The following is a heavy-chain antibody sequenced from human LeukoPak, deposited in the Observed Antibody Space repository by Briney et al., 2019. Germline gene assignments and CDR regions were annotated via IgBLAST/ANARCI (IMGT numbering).Heavy chain of an antibody. CDR2: IIPILGIA. V-gene: IGHV1-69*04. J-gene: IGHJ4*02. Sequence: ASVKVSCKASGGTFSSYAISWVRQAPGQGLEWMGRIIPILGIANYAQKFQGRVTITADKSMSTAYMELSSLRSEGTAVYYCARDFRYYDSSGYYSPFDYWGQGTLVTVSS. D-gene: IGHD3-22*01. CDR3: ARDFRYYDSSGYYSPFDY. CDR1: GGTFSSYA.